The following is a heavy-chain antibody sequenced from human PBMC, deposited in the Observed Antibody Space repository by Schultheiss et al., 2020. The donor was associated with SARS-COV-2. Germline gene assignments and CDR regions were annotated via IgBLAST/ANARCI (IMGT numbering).Heavy chain of an antibody. V-gene: IGHV3-30*07. J-gene: IGHJ4*02. CDR3: ARALTGEVGFDY. CDR1: GFTFSSYA. CDR2: ISYDGSNK. D-gene: IGHD7-27*01. Sequence: GGSLRLSCAASGFTFSSYAMHWVRQAPGKGLEWVAVISYDGSNKYYADSVKGRFTISRDNAKNSLYLQMNSLRAEDTAVYYCARALTGEVGFDYWGQGTLVTVSS.